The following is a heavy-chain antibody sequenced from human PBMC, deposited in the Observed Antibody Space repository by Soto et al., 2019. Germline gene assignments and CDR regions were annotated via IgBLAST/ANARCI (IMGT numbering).Heavy chain of an antibody. CDR3: ARTASGSGMNYYYYMDV. Sequence: SETLSLTCTVSGGSISSYYWSWIRQPPGKGLEWIGYIYYSGSTNYNPSLKSRVTISVDTSKNQFSLKLSSVTAADTAVYYCARTASGSGMNYYYYMDVWGKGTTVTVSS. CDR2: IYYSGST. CDR1: GGSISSYY. D-gene: IGHD3-10*01. J-gene: IGHJ6*03. V-gene: IGHV4-59*08.